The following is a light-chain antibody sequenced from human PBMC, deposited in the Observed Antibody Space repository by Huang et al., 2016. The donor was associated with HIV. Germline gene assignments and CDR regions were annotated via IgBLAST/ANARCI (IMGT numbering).Light chain of an antibody. CDR1: QNITTY. Sequence: DILLTQSPSSLSASVGDRVTITCRASQNITTYLNCYQQKPGKAPNLLIHSASTLQTGVPSRFSGSGSGTDFTLTVNSLQPEDSATYYCQQGYSALITFGQGTRL. CDR2: SAS. V-gene: IGKV1-39*01. J-gene: IGKJ5*01. CDR3: QQGYSALIT.